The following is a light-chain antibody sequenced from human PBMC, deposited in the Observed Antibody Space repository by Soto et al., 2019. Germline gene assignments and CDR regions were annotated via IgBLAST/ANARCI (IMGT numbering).Light chain of an antibody. J-gene: IGLJ1*01. CDR1: SSDVGGYNY. V-gene: IGLV2-14*01. Sequence: QSALTQPASVSGSPGQSITISCTGTSSDVGGYNYVSWYQQHPGKAPKLMIYDVSNRPSGVSNRSSGSKSGSTASLTISGLQAEDEADYYCNSYTTSSTYVFGTGTKVTVL. CDR2: DVS. CDR3: NSYTTSSTYV.